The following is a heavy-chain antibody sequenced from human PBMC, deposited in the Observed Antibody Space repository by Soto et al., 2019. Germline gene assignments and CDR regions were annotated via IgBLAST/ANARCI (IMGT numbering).Heavy chain of an antibody. V-gene: IGHV1-46*01. CDR1: GYTFTSYY. D-gene: IGHD2-2*01. CDR3: ARGFCTTTTCLVGDF. CDR2: INPSGGST. Sequence: QVQLVQSGAEVKKPGASVKISCKSSGYTFTSYYMHWVRLAPGQGLEWMGMINPSGGSTNYAQRFQGRVTMTRDTSTSTVYMDLSDLRSEDTAVYYCARGFCTTTTCLVGDFWGQGTLVTVSS. J-gene: IGHJ4*02.